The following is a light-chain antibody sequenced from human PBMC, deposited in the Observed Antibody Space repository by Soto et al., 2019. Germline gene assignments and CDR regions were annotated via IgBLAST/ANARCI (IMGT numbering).Light chain of an antibody. CDR1: SSDVGNYNL. J-gene: IGLJ3*02. CDR2: DVN. V-gene: IGLV2-11*01. CDR3: CSYAGFYTVAV. Sequence: QSVLTQPRSVSGSPGQSVTISCTGTSSDVGNYNLVSWYQQHPGKAPKLMIYDVNKRPSGVPERFSGSKSANTASLTISGVQAEDEADYYCCSYAGFYTVAVFGGGTKLTVL.